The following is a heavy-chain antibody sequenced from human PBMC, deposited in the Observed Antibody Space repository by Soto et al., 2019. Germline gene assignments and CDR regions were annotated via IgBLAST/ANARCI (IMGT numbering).Heavy chain of an antibody. Sequence: GESLKISCNGSGYSFACYWIPWVRQMPGKGLEWMGRIDPSDSQTYYSPSFRGHVTISADKSINTAYLQWSSLKASDTAMYYCASGGDASVHNAFDVWGLGTMVTVSS. CDR2: IDPSDSQT. D-gene: IGHD3-10*01. V-gene: IGHV5-10-1*01. J-gene: IGHJ3*01. CDR1: GYSFACYW. CDR3: ASGGDASVHNAFDV.